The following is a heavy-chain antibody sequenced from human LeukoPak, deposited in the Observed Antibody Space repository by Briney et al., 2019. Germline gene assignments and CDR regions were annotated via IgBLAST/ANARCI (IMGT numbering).Heavy chain of an antibody. J-gene: IGHJ4*02. Sequence: GGSLRLSCSASGFTFSSYAMHWVRQAPGKGLEYVSAINSNGGSTYYANSVKGRFTISRDNSKNTLYLQMGSLRAEDMAVYYCARDPGIAAAGPTFRPGAVDYWGQGTLVTVSS. CDR3: ARDPGIAAAGPTFRPGAVDY. D-gene: IGHD6-13*01. V-gene: IGHV3-64*01. CDR1: GFTFSSYA. CDR2: INSNGGST.